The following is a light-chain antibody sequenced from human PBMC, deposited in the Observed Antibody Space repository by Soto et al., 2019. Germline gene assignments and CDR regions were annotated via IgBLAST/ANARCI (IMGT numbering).Light chain of an antibody. V-gene: IGKV3-15*01. J-gene: IGKJ1*01. CDR1: QSVTSN. CDR2: GAS. Sequence: EIVLTQSPATLSVSPGDSATLSCRASQSVTSNLAWYQQKPGQAPRLLMYGASTRATGIPARFSGSGSGTEFTLTISSLQSEDFAVYYCQQYNNWPPWTFGQGTKVDIK. CDR3: QQYNNWPPWT.